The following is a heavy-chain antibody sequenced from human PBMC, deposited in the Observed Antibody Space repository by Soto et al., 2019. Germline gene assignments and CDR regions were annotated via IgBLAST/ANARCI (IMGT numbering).Heavy chain of an antibody. CDR2: IYYSGST. CDR3: ARDYSSSSNYYYYYGMDV. J-gene: IGHJ6*02. D-gene: IGHD6-6*01. CDR1: EGSVSSGSYF. Sequence: QVQLQESGPGLVKPSETLSLTCTVSEGSVSSGSYFWSWIRQPPGKGLEWIGYIYYSGSTNYNPSLKSRVTISVDTSKNQFSLKLSSVTAADTAVYYCARDYSSSSNYYYYYGMDVWGQGTTVTVSS. V-gene: IGHV4-61*01.